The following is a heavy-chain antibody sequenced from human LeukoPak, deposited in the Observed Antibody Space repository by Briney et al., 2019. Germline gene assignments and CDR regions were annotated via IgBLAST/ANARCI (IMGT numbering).Heavy chain of an antibody. Sequence: ASVKVSCKASGYTFNDYYIYWVRQAPGQGLEWMGWINRNSDGTKYAQKFQGRVTMTRDTSSSTAYMELSRLTYDDTAVYYCARAQGWERSLDFWGQGTLVTVSS. J-gene: IGHJ4*02. CDR3: ARAQGWERSLDF. CDR1: GYTFNDYY. V-gene: IGHV1-2*02. D-gene: IGHD1-1*01. CDR2: INRNSDGT.